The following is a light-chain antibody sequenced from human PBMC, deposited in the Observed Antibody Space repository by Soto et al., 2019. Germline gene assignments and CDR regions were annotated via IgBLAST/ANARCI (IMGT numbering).Light chain of an antibody. V-gene: IGKV1-5*03. CDR2: KAS. Sequence: DIQMTQSPSTLSASVGDRVTITCRASQSINNWLVWYQQKPGIAPKPLMYKASNLESGGPSRFSGSGSVTEFALTISSLQPDDFATYYCQQYNSYPCTFGQGTKVEIK. CDR3: QQYNSYPCT. CDR1: QSINNW. J-gene: IGKJ1*01.